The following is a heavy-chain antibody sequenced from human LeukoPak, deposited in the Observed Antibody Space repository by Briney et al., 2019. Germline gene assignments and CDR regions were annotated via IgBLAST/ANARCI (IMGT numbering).Heavy chain of an antibody. J-gene: IGHJ4*02. Sequence: SETLSLTCAVYGGSFSGYYWSWIRQPPGKGLEWIGEINHSGSTNYNPSLKSRVTISVDTSKNQFSLKLSSVTAADTAVYYCARDAASSGSYFPNYFDYWGPGNPGHRLL. CDR3: ARDAASSGSYFPNYFDY. CDR2: INHSGST. V-gene: IGHV4-34*01. CDR1: GGSFSGYY. D-gene: IGHD1-26*01.